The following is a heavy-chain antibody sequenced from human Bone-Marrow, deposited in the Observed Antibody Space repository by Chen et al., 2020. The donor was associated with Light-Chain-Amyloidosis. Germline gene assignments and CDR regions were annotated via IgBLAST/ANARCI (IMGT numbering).Heavy chain of an antibody. J-gene: IGHJ4*02. V-gene: IGHV3-30*02. CDR1: GFTFSSYG. D-gene: IGHD6-6*01. CDR3: AKDQQLVRHLFDY. Sequence: QVQLVESGGGVVQPGGSLRLSCAASGFTFSSYGMHWVRQAPGKGLEWVAFIRYDGSNKYYADSVEGRFTISRDNSKNTLYLQMNSLRAEDTAVYYCAKDQQLVRHLFDYWGQGTLVTVSS. CDR2: IRYDGSNK.